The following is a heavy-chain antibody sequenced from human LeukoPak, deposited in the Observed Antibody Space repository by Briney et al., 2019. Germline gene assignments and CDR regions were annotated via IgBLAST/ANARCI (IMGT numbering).Heavy chain of an antibody. CDR3: ARDAEDQLLYDAFDM. J-gene: IGHJ3*02. CDR1: GFTFSNYE. D-gene: IGHD2-2*01. CDR2: ISSSGSTI. Sequence: GGSLRLSCAASGFTFSNYEMNCVRQAPGKGLEWVSYISSSGSTIYYADSVKGRFTISRDNPKNLLYLQMNSLRAEDTAVYYCARDAEDQLLYDAFDMWGQGTMVTVSS. V-gene: IGHV3-48*03.